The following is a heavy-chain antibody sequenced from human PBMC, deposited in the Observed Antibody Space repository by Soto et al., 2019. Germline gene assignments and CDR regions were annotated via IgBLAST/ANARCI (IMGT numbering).Heavy chain of an antibody. J-gene: IGHJ4*02. V-gene: IGHV4-34*01. CDR2: INHSGST. CDR3: ARDKITGLFDY. Sequence: QVQLQQWGAGLLKPSETLSLTCAVYGGSFSGYYWTWIRQPPGTGLEWIGEINHSGSTNYNPSLKNRFTISVDTPKNQFSLKLTSVTAADTAVYYCARDKITGLFDYWGQGPLVTVSS. CDR1: GGSFSGYY. D-gene: IGHD2-8*02.